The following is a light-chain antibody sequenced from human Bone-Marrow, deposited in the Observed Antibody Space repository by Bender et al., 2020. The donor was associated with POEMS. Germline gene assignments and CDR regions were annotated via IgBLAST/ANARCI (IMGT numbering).Light chain of an antibody. CDR2: YDS. V-gene: IGLV3-21*04. J-gene: IGLJ3*02. CDR1: TGGTNS. Sequence: SYVLIQPPSVSVAPGKTATITCGGITGGTNSVHWYQQRPGQAPMLVMYYDSCRPSGIPERFSGSNSGNPATLTITRGEAGDEADYYCQVWDIINDHPVFGGGTKLTVL. CDR3: QVWDIINDHPV.